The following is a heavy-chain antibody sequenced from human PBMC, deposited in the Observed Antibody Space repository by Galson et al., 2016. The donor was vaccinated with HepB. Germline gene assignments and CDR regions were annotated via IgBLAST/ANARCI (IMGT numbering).Heavy chain of an antibody. V-gene: IGHV3-66*01. CDR2: IYSGGGR. J-gene: IGHJ4*02. CDR3: ARNVPQTPLGF. CDR1: GLSVRKNY. D-gene: IGHD3-10*02. Sequence: SLRLSCAVSGLSVRKNYMTWVRQAPGKGLEWVSLIYSGGGRYYADSVKGRFTISRDNAKNTLYLQMNDLRVEDTAVYYFARNVPQTPLGFWGQGTLVTVSS.